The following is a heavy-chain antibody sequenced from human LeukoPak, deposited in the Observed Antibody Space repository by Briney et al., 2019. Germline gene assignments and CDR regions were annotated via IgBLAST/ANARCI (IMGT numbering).Heavy chain of an antibody. D-gene: IGHD3-3*01. J-gene: IGHJ3*02. CDR3: ARGRPYYDFWSGYYNWAFDI. CDR1: GYTFTSYD. CDR2: MNPNSGNT. Sequence: ASVKVSCKASGYTFTSYDINWVRQATGQGLEWMGWMNPNSGNTGYAQKFQGRVTITRNTSISTAYMELSSLRSEDTAVYYCARGRPYYDFWSGYYNWAFDIWGQGTMVTVSS. V-gene: IGHV1-8*03.